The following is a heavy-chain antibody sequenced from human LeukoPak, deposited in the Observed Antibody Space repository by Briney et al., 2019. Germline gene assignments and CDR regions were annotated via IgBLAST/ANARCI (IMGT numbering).Heavy chain of an antibody. CDR1: GYSISSGYY. CDR3: ASHYYDFWGGYPHHFDY. Sequence: PSETLSLTCAVSGYSISSGYYWGWTRQPPGKGLEWIGIIDHSGSTYYNPSLKSRVTISVDTSKNQFSLKLSSVTAADTAVYYCASHYYDFWGGYPHHFDYWGQGTLVTVSS. D-gene: IGHD3-3*01. V-gene: IGHV4-38-2*01. CDR2: IDHSGST. J-gene: IGHJ4*02.